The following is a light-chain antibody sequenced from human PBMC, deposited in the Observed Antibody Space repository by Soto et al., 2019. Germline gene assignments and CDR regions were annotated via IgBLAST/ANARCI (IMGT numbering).Light chain of an antibody. Sequence: QSALTQPASVSGSPGQSITISCTGTSSDIGGHNYVSWYQQHPGKAPKLMIYEVNNRPSGVSDRFSGSKSGNTASLTISGLQAEDEADYYCTSHTNNQRLFGGGTKLTVL. CDR3: TSHTNNQRL. J-gene: IGLJ3*02. CDR1: SSDIGGHNY. V-gene: IGLV2-14*01. CDR2: EVN.